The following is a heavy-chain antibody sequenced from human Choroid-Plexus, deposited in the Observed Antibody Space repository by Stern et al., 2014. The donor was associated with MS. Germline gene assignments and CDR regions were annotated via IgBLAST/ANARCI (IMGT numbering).Heavy chain of an antibody. CDR1: GYIFTGYF. CDR3: ARDQRGITIFGVVTDYYYLGMDV. V-gene: IGHV1-2*02. CDR2: INPNTGGT. J-gene: IGHJ6*02. D-gene: IGHD3-3*01. Sequence: QAQLVQSGAEVKKPGASVKVSCKTSGYIFTGYFIHWVRQAPGKGLEWMAWINPNTGGTKYAQKFQGRVTMSRDTSISTAYVELSSLTSDDTAVYYCARDQRGITIFGVVTDYYYLGMDVWGQGTTVTVSS.